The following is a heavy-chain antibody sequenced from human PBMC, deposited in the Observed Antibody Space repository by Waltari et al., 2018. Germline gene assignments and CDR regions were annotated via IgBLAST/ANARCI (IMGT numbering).Heavy chain of an antibody. Sequence: QVHLVQSGAEVKKPGASVKISCRASGNPPKNFYIHWVRQAPGQGLEWMGRLNPGGDNAYYAQQFQGRVTMTRDTATNTVNMDLNTLTSEDTAVYFCARDVPDRGLRTDILDIWGQGTMVTVSS. CDR1: GNPPKNFY. CDR3: ARDVPDRGLRTDILDI. CDR2: LNPGGDNA. D-gene: IGHD2-21*02. V-gene: IGHV1-46*02. J-gene: IGHJ3*02.